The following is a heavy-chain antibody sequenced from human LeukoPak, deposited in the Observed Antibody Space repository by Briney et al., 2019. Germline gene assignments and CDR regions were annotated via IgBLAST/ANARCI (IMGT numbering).Heavy chain of an antibody. V-gene: IGHV3-11*01. D-gene: IGHD2-15*01. Sequence: GGSLRLSCAASGFTFSDYYMSWIRQAPGKGLEWVSYISSSGSTIYYADSVKGRFTISRDNAKNSLYLQMNSLRAEDMAVYYCARAYCSGGSCYFSNGMDVWGQGTTVTVSS. J-gene: IGHJ6*02. CDR3: ARAYCSGGSCYFSNGMDV. CDR1: GFTFSDYY. CDR2: ISSSGSTI.